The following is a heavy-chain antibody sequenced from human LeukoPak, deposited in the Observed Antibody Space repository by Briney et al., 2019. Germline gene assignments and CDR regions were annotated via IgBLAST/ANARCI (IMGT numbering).Heavy chain of an antibody. CDR3: ARDRGWAVAGTDYYYYGMDV. CDR2: MNPNSGNT. D-gene: IGHD6-19*01. CDR1: GYTFTSYD. J-gene: IGHJ6*02. V-gene: IGHV1-8*01. Sequence: ASVKVSCKASGYTFTSYDINWVRQATGQGLEWRGWMNPNSGNTGYAQKFQGRVTMTRNTSISTAYMELSSLRSEDTAVYYCARDRGWAVAGTDYYYYGMDVWGQGTTVTVSS.